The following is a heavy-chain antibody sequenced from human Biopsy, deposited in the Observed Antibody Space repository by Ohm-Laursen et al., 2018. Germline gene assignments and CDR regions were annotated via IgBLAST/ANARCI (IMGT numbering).Heavy chain of an antibody. J-gene: IGHJ5*01. CDR1: GFTFGSYW. V-gene: IGHV3-7*01. D-gene: IGHD2-2*01. Sequence: GSLRLSCAASGFTFGSYWMTWVRQAPGKGLEWVANIKQDGSEEYYVDSVKGRFTISRDNANNSLYLQVNSLRAEDMAVYFCARESSTSGRVRVDSWGQGTLVTVSS. CDR3: ARESSTSGRVRVDS. CDR2: IKQDGSEE.